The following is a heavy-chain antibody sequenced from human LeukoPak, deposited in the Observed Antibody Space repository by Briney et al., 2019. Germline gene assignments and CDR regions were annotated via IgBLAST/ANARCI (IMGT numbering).Heavy chain of an antibody. CDR2: IYYSGST. CDR3: ARALITMVRGVVWRDAFDI. V-gene: IGHV4-39*07. Sequence: SETLSLTCTVSGGSISSSSYYWGWIRQPPGKGLEWIGSIYYSGSTYYNPSLKSRDTISVDTSKNQFSLKLSSVTAADTAVYYCARALITMVRGVVWRDAFDIWGQGTMVTVSS. J-gene: IGHJ3*02. CDR1: GGSISSSSYY. D-gene: IGHD3-10*01.